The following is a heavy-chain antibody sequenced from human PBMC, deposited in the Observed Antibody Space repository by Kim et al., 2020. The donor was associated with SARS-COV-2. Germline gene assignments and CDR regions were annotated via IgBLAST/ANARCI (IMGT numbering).Heavy chain of an antibody. V-gene: IGHV3-30-3*01. J-gene: IGHJ3*02. CDR1: GFTFSSYA. D-gene: IGHD1-26*01. Sequence: GGSLRLSCAASGFTFSSYAMHWVRQAPGKGLEWVAVISYDGSNKYYADSVKGRFTISRDNSKNTLYLQMNSLRAEDTAVYYCARDGIVGARGFGAFDIWGQGTMVTVSS. CDR3: ARDGIVGARGFGAFDI. CDR2: ISYDGSNK.